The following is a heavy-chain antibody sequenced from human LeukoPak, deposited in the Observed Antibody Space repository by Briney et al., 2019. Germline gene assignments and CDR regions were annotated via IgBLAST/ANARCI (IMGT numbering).Heavy chain of an antibody. CDR3: ARITDSGSYYDY. Sequence: GGSLRLSCAASGFTFSTYWMSWVRQAPGKGLEWVAKIKYDGSENYYLDSVRGRFTISRENAKNSLYLQMNSLRAEDTAVYYCARITDSGSYYDYWGQGTLVTVSS. CDR1: GFTFSTYW. J-gene: IGHJ4*02. D-gene: IGHD1-26*01. V-gene: IGHV3-7*03. CDR2: IKYDGSEN.